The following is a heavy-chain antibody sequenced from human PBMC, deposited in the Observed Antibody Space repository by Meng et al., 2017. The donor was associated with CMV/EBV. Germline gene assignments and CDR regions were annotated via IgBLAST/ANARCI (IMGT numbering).Heavy chain of an antibody. D-gene: IGHD3-22*01. Sequence: CRCSIMSGRYYWSWFRQHPVKTLEWIGYIYYSGSTYYNPSLKSRATISVDTSKNQFSLKLSSVTAADTAVYYCARDQRDSSGYYFDYWGQGTLVTVSS. CDR2: IYYSGST. CDR3: ARDQRDSSGYYFDY. V-gene: IGHV4-31*02. CDR1: RCSIMSGRYY. J-gene: IGHJ4*02.